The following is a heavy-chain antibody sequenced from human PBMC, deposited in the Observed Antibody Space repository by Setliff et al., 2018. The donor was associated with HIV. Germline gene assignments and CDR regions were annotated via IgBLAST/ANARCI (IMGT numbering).Heavy chain of an antibody. CDR2: MNPNSGRA. V-gene: IGHV1-8*02. CDR1: GFAFINYD. J-gene: IGHJ4*02. Sequence: ASVKVSCKTSGFAFINYDIYWVRQTTGQGLEWMGWMNPNSGRAGSAQMFQGRLTMTRDTSTSTAYVELSSLTSDDTAVYYCARGRLSWSPDFWGQGSLVTVSS. CDR3: ARGRLSWSPDF.